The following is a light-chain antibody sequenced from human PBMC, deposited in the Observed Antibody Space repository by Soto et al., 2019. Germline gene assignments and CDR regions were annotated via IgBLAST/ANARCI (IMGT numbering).Light chain of an antibody. J-gene: IGKJ4*01. CDR1: QSISSW. CDR3: QQYNSHSPLT. Sequence: DITMTQSPSTLSASVGDRVTITCRASQSISSWLAWYQQKPGKAPKLLIYDASSLESGVPSRFSGSGSGTEFTLTISSLQPDDFAIYYCQQYNSHSPLTFGGGTKVEIK. V-gene: IGKV1-5*01. CDR2: DAS.